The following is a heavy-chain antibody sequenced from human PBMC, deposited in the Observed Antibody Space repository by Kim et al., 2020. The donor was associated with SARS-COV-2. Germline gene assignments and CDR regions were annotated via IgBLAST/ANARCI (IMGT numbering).Heavy chain of an antibody. J-gene: IGHJ6*02. CDR3: ARDMAAAGTNYYYYGMDV. D-gene: IGHD6-13*01. V-gene: IGHV3-11*06. Sequence: VKGRFTISREHAKNSLYLQMNSLRAEDTAVYYCARDMAAAGTNYYYYGMDVWGQGTTVTVSS.